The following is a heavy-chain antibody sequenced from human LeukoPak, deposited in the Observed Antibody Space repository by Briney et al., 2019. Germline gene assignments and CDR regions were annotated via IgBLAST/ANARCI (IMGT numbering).Heavy chain of an antibody. CDR3: ARDGPTSSSSWYDY. CDR1: GFTVSSNY. V-gene: IGHV3-53*01. D-gene: IGHD6-13*01. CDR2: IYSGGST. J-gene: IGHJ4*02. Sequence: GSPRLSCAASGFTVSSNYMSWVRQAPGKGLEWVSVIYSGGSTYYADSVKGRFTISRDNSKNTLYLQMNSLRAEDTAVYYCARDGPTSSSSWYDYWGQGTLVTVSS.